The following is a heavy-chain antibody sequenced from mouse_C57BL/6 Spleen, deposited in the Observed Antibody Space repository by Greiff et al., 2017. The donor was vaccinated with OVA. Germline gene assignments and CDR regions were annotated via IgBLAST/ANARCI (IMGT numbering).Heavy chain of an antibody. Sequence: QVQLQQSGAELVKPGASVKISCKASGYAFSSYWMNWVKQRPGKGLEWIGQIYPGDGDTNYNGKFKGKATLTADKSSSTAYMQLSSLTSEDSAVYFCARSLYYDYGSSPWYFDGWGTGTTVTVSS. J-gene: IGHJ1*03. D-gene: IGHD1-1*01. CDR1: GYAFSSYW. CDR2: IYPGDGDT. V-gene: IGHV1-80*01. CDR3: ARSLYYDYGSSPWYFDG.